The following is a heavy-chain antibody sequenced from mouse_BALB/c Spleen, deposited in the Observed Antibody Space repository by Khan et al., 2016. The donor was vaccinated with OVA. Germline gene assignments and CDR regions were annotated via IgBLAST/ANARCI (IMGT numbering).Heavy chain of an antibody. V-gene: IGHV3-2*02. CDR1: GYSITNNYA. CDR2: ISYSGST. Sequence: EVELVESGPGLVKPSQSLSLTCTVTGYSITNNYAWNWIRQFPGNKLVWMGYISYSGSTNYNPSLKSRISITRDTSKNQFFLQLNSVTTEDTATYYCARGNYYGYYCDYWGQGTTLTVSS. D-gene: IGHD1-1*01. J-gene: IGHJ2*01. CDR3: ARGNYYGYYCDY.